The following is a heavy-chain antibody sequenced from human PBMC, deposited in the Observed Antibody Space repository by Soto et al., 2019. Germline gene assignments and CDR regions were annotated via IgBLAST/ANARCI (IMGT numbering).Heavy chain of an antibody. CDR1: GFTFSSYS. Sequence: EVQLVEAGGGLVQPGGSLRLSCAASGFTFSSYSMNWVRQAPGKGLEWVSYISSSSSTIYYADSVKGRFTISRDNAKNSLYLQMNSLRDEDTAVYYCARETYSYGYYYYYGMDVWGQGSTVTVSS. J-gene: IGHJ6*02. CDR2: ISSSSSTI. CDR3: ARETYSYGYYYYYGMDV. V-gene: IGHV3-48*02. D-gene: IGHD5-18*01.